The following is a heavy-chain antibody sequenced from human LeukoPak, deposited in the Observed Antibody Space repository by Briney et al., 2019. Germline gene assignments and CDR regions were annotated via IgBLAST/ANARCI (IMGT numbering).Heavy chain of an antibody. D-gene: IGHD6-13*01. CDR2: INSDGSTT. Sequence: PEGSLRLSCAASGFSLSSYWMHWVRQAPGKGLVWVSRINSDGSTTNYADSVKGRFTISRDNAKNTLYLQMNSLRAEDTAVYYCARRQYRSSWYYFDYWGQGTLVTVSS. CDR3: ARRQYRSSWYYFDY. V-gene: IGHV3-74*01. J-gene: IGHJ4*02. CDR1: GFSLSSYW.